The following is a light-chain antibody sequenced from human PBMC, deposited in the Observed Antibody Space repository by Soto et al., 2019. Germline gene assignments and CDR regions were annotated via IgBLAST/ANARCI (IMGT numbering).Light chain of an antibody. V-gene: IGLV2-14*01. CDR1: SSDVGGYNY. J-gene: IGLJ2*01. Sequence: QSALTQPASVSGSPGQSITISCTGTSSDVGGYNYVSWYQQHPGKAPKLMIYDVSNRPSGVSNRFSGSKSGNTASLTISGLQAEDEADDSCSSSTSSSSVVFGGGTK. CDR2: DVS. CDR3: SSSTSSSSVV.